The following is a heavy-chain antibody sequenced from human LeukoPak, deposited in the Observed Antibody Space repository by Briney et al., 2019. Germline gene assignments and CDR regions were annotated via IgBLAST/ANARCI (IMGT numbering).Heavy chain of an antibody. CDR1: GYTFTGYY. J-gene: IGHJ3*02. CDR2: INPNSGGT. V-gene: IGHV1-2*02. Sequence: GASVKVSCKASGYTFTGYYMHWVRQAPGQGLEWMGWINPNSGGTNYAQKFQGRVTMTRDTSISTAYMELSRLRSDDTAVYYCARDGDNPRATYAFDIWGQGTMVTVSS. CDR3: ARDGDNPRATYAFDI. D-gene: IGHD7-27*01.